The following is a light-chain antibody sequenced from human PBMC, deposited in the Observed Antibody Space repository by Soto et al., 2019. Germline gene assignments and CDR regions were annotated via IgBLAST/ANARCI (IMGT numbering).Light chain of an antibody. CDR1: QSISSY. J-gene: IGKJ1*01. Sequence: DIQMTQSPSSLSASVGDRVTITCRASQSISSYLNWYQQKPGKAPKLLIYAASSLQSGVPSRFSGSGSGTDFTLTISSLQPEDVATYYCQQYNSYPWTFGQGTKVDIK. CDR2: AAS. V-gene: IGKV1-39*01. CDR3: QQYNSYPWT.